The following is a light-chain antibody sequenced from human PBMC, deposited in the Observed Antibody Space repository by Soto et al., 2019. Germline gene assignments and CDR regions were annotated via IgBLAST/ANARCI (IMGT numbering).Light chain of an antibody. Sequence: EIVMTQSPATLSVSPGERATLSCRASQSVSSNLAWYQQKPGQAPRLLIYGASTRATGIPARFSGSGSGTEFTLTISSLQSEDFEFYYCQQYNNWPPMYTFGQGTKLEIK. CDR2: GAS. J-gene: IGKJ2*01. CDR3: QQYNNWPPMYT. CDR1: QSVSSN. V-gene: IGKV3-15*01.